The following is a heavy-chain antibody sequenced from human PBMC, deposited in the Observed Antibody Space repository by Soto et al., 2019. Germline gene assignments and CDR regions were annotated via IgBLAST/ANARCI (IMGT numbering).Heavy chain of an antibody. CDR3: AKPHHPRGIAAAGYYLDY. D-gene: IGHD6-13*01. J-gene: IGHJ4*02. CDR1: GFTFSSYA. Sequence: EVQLLESGGGLVQPGGSLRLSCAASGFTFSSYAMSWVRQAPGKGLEWVSAISGSGGSTYYADSVKGRFTISRDNSKNTLYLQMNSLRAEDTAVYYCAKPHHPRGIAAAGYYLDYWGQGTLVTVSS. V-gene: IGHV3-23*01. CDR2: ISGSGGST.